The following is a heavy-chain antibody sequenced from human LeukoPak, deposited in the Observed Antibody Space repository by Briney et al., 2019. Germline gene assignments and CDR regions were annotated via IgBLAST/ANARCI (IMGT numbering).Heavy chain of an antibody. V-gene: IGHV4-31*03. J-gene: IGHJ5*02. Sequence: PSETLSLTCTVSGGSISSGGHFWSWIRQHPGKGLEWIGYIYYSGSTYYNPSLKSRVTISVDTSKNQFSLKLRSVTAADTAVYYCATSGSGSQHNWFDPWGQGTLVTVSS. CDR3: ATSGSGSQHNWFDP. CDR2: IYYSGST. D-gene: IGHD3-10*01. CDR1: GGSISSGGHF.